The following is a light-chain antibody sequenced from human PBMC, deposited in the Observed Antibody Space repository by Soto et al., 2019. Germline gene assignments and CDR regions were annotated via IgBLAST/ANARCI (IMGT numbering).Light chain of an antibody. J-gene: IGKJ2*01. Sequence: IQMTQSQSSLSASVGHRVSITCLASQGISSYLAWYQQKPGKAPELLIYAASTLQSGVPSRFSGSGSGTDFTLTISCLQSEDFATYYCQQYYSLLPPFG. V-gene: IGKV1D-8*01. CDR1: QGISSY. CDR2: AAS. CDR3: QQYYSLLPP.